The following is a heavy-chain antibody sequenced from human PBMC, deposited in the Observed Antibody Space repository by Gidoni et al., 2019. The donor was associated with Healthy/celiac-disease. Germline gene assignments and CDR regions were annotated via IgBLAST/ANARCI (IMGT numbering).Heavy chain of an antibody. CDR1: GGSISRYY. D-gene: IGHD2-2*01. J-gene: IGHJ6*02. V-gene: IGHV4-59*01. CDR3: ARGGYCSSTSCYHYYYGMDV. Sequence: QVQLQESGPGLVKPSATLSLTCTVSGGSISRYYCSWIRQPPGKGLEWIGYIYYSGSTNYNPSLKSRVTRSVDTSKNQFSLKLSSVTAADTAVYYCARGGYCSSTSCYHYYYGMDVWGQGTTVTVSS. CDR2: IYYSGST.